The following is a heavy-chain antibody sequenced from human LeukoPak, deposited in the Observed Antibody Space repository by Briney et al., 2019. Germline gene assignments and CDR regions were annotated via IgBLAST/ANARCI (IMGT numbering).Heavy chain of an antibody. CDR1: GFTFSDSA. Sequence: PGGSLRLSCAASGFTFSDSAIHWVRQASGKGLEWVGHVRSKPNNYATEYAASVKGRFTISRDDSKNTAYLQMNSLKTEDTAVYYCSSPAHDFDVWSGYYSFWGPGILVTVSS. CDR2: VRSKPNNYAT. D-gene: IGHD3-3*01. CDR3: SSPAHDFDVWSGYYSF. V-gene: IGHV3-73*01. J-gene: IGHJ4*02.